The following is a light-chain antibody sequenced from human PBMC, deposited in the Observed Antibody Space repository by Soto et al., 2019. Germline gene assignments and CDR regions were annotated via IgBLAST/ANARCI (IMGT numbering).Light chain of an antibody. CDR2: LNSDGSH. CDR3: QTWGTGIQV. J-gene: IGLJ2*01. Sequence: QPVLTQSPSASASLGASVKLTCTLSSGHSSYAIAWHQQQPEKGPRYLMKLNSDGSHSKGDGIPDRFSGSSSGAERHLIISSLQSEDEADYYCQTWGTGIQVFGGGTKLTVL. CDR1: SGHSSYA. V-gene: IGLV4-69*01.